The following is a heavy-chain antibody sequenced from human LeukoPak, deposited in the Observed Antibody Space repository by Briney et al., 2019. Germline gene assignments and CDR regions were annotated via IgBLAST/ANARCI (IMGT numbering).Heavy chain of an antibody. CDR2: IYYRGST. Sequence: SETLSLTCTVAGGSVSSGSYYWSWIWQPPGKGLEWIGHIYYRGSTNNNPSLKSRVTISVDTSKNQFSLKLSSVTAADTAVYYCARGDIVVVPAAMPVRYGMDVWGQGTTVTVSS. CDR1: GGSVSSGSYY. CDR3: ARGDIVVVPAAMPVRYGMDV. D-gene: IGHD2-2*01. V-gene: IGHV4-61*01. J-gene: IGHJ6*02.